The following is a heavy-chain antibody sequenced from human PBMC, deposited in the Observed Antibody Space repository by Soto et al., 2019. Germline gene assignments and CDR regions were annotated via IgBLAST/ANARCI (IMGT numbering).Heavy chain of an antibody. CDR2: IVVISNTA. D-gene: IGHD1-26*01. Sequence: QVYLVQSGAEVKKPGSSVKVSCKAVRGTFTNYAFSWVRQAPGQGLEWMGGIVVISNTADYSQRFQDRVTITADTSTNTLYMELGSLTFEDTAVYYCARAIKRWEVNYYFDYWGQGTLVTVSS. J-gene: IGHJ4*02. V-gene: IGHV1-69*06. CDR1: RGTFTNYA. CDR3: ARAIKRWEVNYYFDY.